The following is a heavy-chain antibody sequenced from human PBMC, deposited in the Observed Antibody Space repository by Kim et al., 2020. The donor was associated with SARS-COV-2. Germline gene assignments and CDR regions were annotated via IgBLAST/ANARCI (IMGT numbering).Heavy chain of an antibody. CDR3: ARDGGLTNHDWYVDI. J-gene: IGHJ2*01. CDR1: GFNFRNYF. D-gene: IGHD3-16*01. Sequence: GGSLRLSCAASGFNFRNYFMNWVRQAPGKGPVWISRITDTGRPQSYADSVKGRFTTSRDNTKNTLDLEITSLRAEDTAIYYCARDGGLTNHDWYVDIWGRGTLVTVS. CDR2: ITDTGRPQ. V-gene: IGHV3-74*01.